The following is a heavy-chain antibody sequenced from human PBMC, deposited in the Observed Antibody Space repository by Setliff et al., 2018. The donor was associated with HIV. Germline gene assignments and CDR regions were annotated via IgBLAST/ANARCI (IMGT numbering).Heavy chain of an antibody. J-gene: IGHJ4*02. V-gene: IGHV4-38-2*01. D-gene: IGHD5-12*01. CDR3: ARRGAYGYDYFDY. CDR2: IFHSAAT. CDR1: GYSISSGYY. Sequence: PSETLSLTCAVSGYSISSGYYWGWIRQPPGKGLEWIGSIFHSAATNYNPSLKSRVTISIDTSKNQFSLKLTSVTAADTAVYYCARRGAYGYDYFDYWGPGLLVTVSS.